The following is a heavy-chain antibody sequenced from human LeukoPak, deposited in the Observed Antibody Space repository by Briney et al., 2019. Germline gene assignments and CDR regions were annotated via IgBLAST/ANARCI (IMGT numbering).Heavy chain of an antibody. J-gene: IGHJ4*02. CDR3: ARDSGNYDSSGTKFDY. CDR2: INPNSGGT. Sequence: ASVKVSCKASGYTFTGYYMHWVRQAPGQGLEWMGWINPNSGGTNYAQKFQGRVTMTRDTSISTACMELSWLTSDDTAVYYCARDSGNYDSSGTKFDYWGQGTLVTVSS. V-gene: IGHV1-2*02. D-gene: IGHD3-22*01. CDR1: GYTFTGYY.